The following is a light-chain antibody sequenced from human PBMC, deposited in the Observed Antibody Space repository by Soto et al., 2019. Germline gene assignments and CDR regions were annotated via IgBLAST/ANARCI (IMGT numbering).Light chain of an antibody. Sequence: EIVMTQSPATLSVSPGERGTLSCRASQSVSSNLAWYQQKPGQAPRLLIYGASTRATGIPARFSGSRSGTEFTLTISSLQSEDFAVYYCQQDNNWPRTFGQGTKVEIK. CDR1: QSVSSN. V-gene: IGKV3-15*01. CDR3: QQDNNWPRT. CDR2: GAS. J-gene: IGKJ1*01.